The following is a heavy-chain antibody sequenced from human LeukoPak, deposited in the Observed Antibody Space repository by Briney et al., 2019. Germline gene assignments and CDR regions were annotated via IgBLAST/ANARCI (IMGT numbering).Heavy chain of an antibody. V-gene: IGHV4-61*02. J-gene: IGHJ4*02. Sequence: SETLSLTCTVSGGSINGGNYYWTWLRQPAGKGLEWIGRISPSGSTNHNPSLTSRVTISVDTSKNQFSLKLNFVTAADTAVYYCARDLSGVTGYTYGRGIDYWGQGTLVTVSS. CDR1: GGSINGGNYY. CDR3: ARDLSGVTGYTYGRGIDY. CDR2: ISPSGST. D-gene: IGHD5-18*01.